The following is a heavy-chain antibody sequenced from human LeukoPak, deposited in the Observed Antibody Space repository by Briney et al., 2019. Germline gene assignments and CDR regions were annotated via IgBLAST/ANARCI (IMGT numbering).Heavy chain of an antibody. CDR3: ARYSSGYRDAFDI. D-gene: IGHD3-22*01. J-gene: IGHJ3*02. CDR1: GGSLSSYY. V-gene: IGHV4-59*01. CDR2: IYYSGST. Sequence: PSETLSLTCTLSGGSLSSYYWSWIRQPPGKGLEWIGYIYYSGSTNYNPSPKSRVTISVDTSKNQFPLKLSSVTAADTAVYYCARYSSGYRDAFDIWGQGTMVTVSS.